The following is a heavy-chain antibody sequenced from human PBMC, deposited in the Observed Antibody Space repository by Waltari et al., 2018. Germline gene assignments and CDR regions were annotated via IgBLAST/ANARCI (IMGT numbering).Heavy chain of an antibody. D-gene: IGHD3-10*01. J-gene: IGHJ3*02. Sequence: QVQLVQSGAEVKKPGASVKVSCKVSGYTLTELSMHWVRPAPGKGLEWMGGFDPEDGETIYAQKFQGRVTMTEDTSTDTAYMELSSLRSEDTAVYYCATVTILWFGELLNHQRGAFDIWGQGTMVTVSS. CDR2: FDPEDGET. CDR1: GYTLTELS. V-gene: IGHV1-24*01. CDR3: ATVTILWFGELLNHQRGAFDI.